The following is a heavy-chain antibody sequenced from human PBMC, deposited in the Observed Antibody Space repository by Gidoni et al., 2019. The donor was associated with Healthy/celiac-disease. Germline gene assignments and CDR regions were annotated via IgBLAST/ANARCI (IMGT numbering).Heavy chain of an antibody. CDR1: GYTYTSYG. CDR3: ARSYYYDSSGYHLDY. V-gene: IGHV1-18*01. D-gene: IGHD3-22*01. Sequence: QVQLVQSGAEVKKHGASVKVSCKASGYTYTSYGISWVRQAPGQGLEWMGWISAYNGNTNYAHKLQGRVPRTTDTSTITAYMELRSLRSDDTAVYYCARSYYYDSSGYHLDYWGQGTLVTVSS. J-gene: IGHJ4*02. CDR2: ISAYNGNT.